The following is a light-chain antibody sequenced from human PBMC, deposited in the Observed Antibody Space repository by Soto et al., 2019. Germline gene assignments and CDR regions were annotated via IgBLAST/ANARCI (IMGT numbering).Light chain of an antibody. CDR3: QHYGSSQWT. V-gene: IGKV3-20*01. Sequence: EIVLTQSPGTLSLSPGXRATLSCRASQSVTSSYLAWYQQKPGQAPGLLIYGASTRAAGIPDRFSGSGSGTDFTLTISRLEPEDFAVYYCQHYGSSQWTFGQGTKVDIK. CDR1: QSVTSSY. J-gene: IGKJ1*01. CDR2: GAS.